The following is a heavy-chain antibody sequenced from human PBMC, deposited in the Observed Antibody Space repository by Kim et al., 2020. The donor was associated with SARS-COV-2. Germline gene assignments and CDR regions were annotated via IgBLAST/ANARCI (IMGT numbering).Heavy chain of an antibody. J-gene: IGHJ6*03. CDR3: ATGYNYFYMDV. D-gene: IGHD5-12*01. V-gene: IGHV4-39*01. Sequence: YPNPALKSRVTVSVDTSKNQFSVRLGSVTAADTAVYYCATGYNYFYMDVWGQGTTVSVSS.